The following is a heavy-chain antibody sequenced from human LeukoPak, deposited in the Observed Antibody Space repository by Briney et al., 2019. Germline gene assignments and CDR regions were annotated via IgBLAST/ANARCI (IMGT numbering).Heavy chain of an antibody. V-gene: IGHV4-31*03. J-gene: IGHJ5*02. CDR3: ARYSPTSPVVVGTLNWFDP. D-gene: IGHD3-22*01. CDR1: GVSISSGGYY. CDR2: IYYSGST. Sequence: SQTLSLTCTVSGVSISSGGYYWSWLRQHPGKGLEWIGYIYYSGSTYYNPSLKSRVTISVDTSKNQFSLKLSSVTAADTAVYYCARYSPTSPVVVGTLNWFDPWGQGTLVTVSS.